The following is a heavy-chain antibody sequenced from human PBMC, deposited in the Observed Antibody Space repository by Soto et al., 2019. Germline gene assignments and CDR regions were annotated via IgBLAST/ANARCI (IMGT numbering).Heavy chain of an antibody. Sequence: GGSLRLSCAASGFTVSSNYMSWVRQAPGKGLEWVPVIYSGGSTYYAASVKGRFTISRDNSKNTLYLQMNSLRVADTAVYYCANFRFGNPADAFGVWGQGTMVTVSS. D-gene: IGHD3-10*01. J-gene: IGHJ3*01. CDR3: ANFRFGNPADAFGV. CDR1: GFTVSSNY. V-gene: IGHV3-53*01. CDR2: IYSGGST.